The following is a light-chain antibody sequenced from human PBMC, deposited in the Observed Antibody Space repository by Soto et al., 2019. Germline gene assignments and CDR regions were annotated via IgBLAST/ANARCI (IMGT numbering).Light chain of an antibody. Sequence: QSALTQPASVSGSPGQSITISCTGTSSDVGGYNYVSWYQQHPGKAPKLMIYEVSNRPSGVSNRFSGSKSGNTASLTISGLQAEDEADYYYPSDTRSITNLFGTGTKVTV. CDR3: PSDTRSITNL. J-gene: IGLJ1*01. CDR1: SSDVGGYNY. V-gene: IGLV2-14*01. CDR2: EVS.